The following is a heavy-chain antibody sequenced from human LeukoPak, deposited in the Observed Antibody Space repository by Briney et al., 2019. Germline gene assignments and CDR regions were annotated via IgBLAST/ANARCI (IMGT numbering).Heavy chain of an antibody. V-gene: IGHV3-23*01. CDR1: GFTFSSYA. D-gene: IGHD4-17*01. J-gene: IGHJ4*02. CDR2: ISGSGGST. Sequence: QAGGSLRLSCAASGFTFSSYAMSWVRQAPGKGLEWVSAISGSGGSTYYADSVKGRFTISRDNSKNTVYLQMNSLRFEDMSVYYCAKDNYAELDYWGQGILVTVSS. CDR3: AKDNYAELDY.